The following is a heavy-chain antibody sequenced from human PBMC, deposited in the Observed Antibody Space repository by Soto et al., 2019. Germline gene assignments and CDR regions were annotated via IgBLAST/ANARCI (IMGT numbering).Heavy chain of an antibody. CDR3: AKAGGSGMTYYYYGMDV. V-gene: IGHV3-23*01. D-gene: IGHD6-19*01. J-gene: IGHJ6*02. CDR2: ISGSGGST. Sequence: PGGSLRLSCAASGFTFSSYAMSWVRQAPGKGLEWVSAISGSGGSTYYADSVKGRFTISRDNSKNTLYLQMNSLRAEDTAVYYCAKAGGSGMTYYYYGMDVWGQGTRVTVSS. CDR1: GFTFSSYA.